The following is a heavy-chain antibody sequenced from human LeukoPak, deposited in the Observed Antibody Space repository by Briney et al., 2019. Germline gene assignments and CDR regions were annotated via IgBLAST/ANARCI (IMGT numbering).Heavy chain of an antibody. CDR3: ARATLVSGRAFFDY. CDR1: GGSISSYY. D-gene: IGHD3-10*01. CDR2: IYTSGST. Sequence: SETLSLTCTVSGGSISSYYWSWIRQPAGKGLEWIGRIYTSGSTNYNPSLKSRVTMSVDTSKNQFSLKLSSVTAADTAVYYCARATLVSGRAFFDYWGQGTLVTVSS. V-gene: IGHV4-4*07. J-gene: IGHJ4*02.